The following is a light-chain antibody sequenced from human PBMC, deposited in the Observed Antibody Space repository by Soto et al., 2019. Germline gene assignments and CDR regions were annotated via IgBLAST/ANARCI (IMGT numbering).Light chain of an antibody. CDR3: QQYNNWPRT. Sequence: EIVMTQSPATLSVSPVERATLSCRASQSVSSNLAWYQQKPGQAPRLLIYGASTRATGIPARFSGSGSGTEFTLNISSLQSEDFAVYYCQQYNNWPRTFGQGTKVEIK. V-gene: IGKV3-15*01. CDR1: QSVSSN. CDR2: GAS. J-gene: IGKJ1*01.